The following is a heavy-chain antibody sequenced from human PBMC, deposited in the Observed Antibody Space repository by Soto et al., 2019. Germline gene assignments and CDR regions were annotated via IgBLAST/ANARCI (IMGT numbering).Heavy chain of an antibody. CDR3: ATYYDYVWGSYRPDSRFDY. CDR1: GGTFSSYA. V-gene: IGHV1-69*01. Sequence: QVQLVQSGAEVKKPGSSVKVSCKASGGTFSSYAISWVRQAPGQGLEWMGGIIPIFGTANYAQKFQGRVTITEDESTSTAYMELSSLRSEDTAVYYCATYYDYVWGSYRPDSRFDYWGQGTLVTVSS. J-gene: IGHJ4*02. D-gene: IGHD3-16*02. CDR2: IIPIFGTA.